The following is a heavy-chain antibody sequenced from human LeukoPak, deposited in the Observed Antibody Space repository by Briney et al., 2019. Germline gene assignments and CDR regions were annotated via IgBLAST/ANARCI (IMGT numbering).Heavy chain of an antibody. Sequence: GGSLRLSCAASGFTFSSYEMNWVRQAPGKGLEWVSYISSSGNTVYDADSVKGRFTISRDNAKNSLYLQMNSLRAEDTALYYCAAAGTGFFDYWGQGTLVTVSP. CDR1: GFTFSSYE. V-gene: IGHV3-48*03. CDR3: AAAGTGFFDY. J-gene: IGHJ4*02. D-gene: IGHD6-13*01. CDR2: ISSSGNTV.